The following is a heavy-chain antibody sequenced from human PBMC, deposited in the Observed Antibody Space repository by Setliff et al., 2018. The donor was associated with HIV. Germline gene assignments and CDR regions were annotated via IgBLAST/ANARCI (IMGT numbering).Heavy chain of an antibody. V-gene: IGHV3-23*01. CDR1: GFSFDDYA. J-gene: IGHJ2*01. CDR3: AKEVAVRGKGYFDL. Sequence: PGGSLRLSCTASGFSFDDYALTWVRQAPGKGLEWVAAITGGGDPQTFFPGSVRGRFTISRDNSKETLYLQMNSLRAEDTAIYYCAKEVAVRGKGYFDLWGRGTLVTVSS. D-gene: IGHD5-12*01. CDR2: ITGGGDPQT.